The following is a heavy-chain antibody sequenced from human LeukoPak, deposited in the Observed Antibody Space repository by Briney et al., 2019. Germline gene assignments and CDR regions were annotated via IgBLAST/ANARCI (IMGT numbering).Heavy chain of an antibody. CDR1: GFTFSSYA. V-gene: IGHV3-23*01. D-gene: IGHD3-9*01. J-gene: IGHJ6*02. CDR3: ALPGEGYYDILTGYNGMDV. CDR2: ISGGGGST. Sequence: GGSLRLSCAASGFTFSSYAMSWVRQAPGKGLEWVSAISGGGGSTYYADSVKGRFTISRDNSKNTLYLQMNSLRAEDTAVYYCALPGEGYYDILTGYNGMDVWGQGTTVTVSS.